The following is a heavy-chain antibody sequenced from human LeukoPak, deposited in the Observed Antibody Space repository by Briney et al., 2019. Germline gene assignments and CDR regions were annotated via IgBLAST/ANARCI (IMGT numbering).Heavy chain of an antibody. Sequence: AGESLKISCKGSGYSFTSYWTGWVRQMPGKGLEWMGIIYPGDSDTRYSPSFQGQVTISADKSISTAYLQWSSLKASDTAMYYCARHPPRYGDYLDYWGQGTLVTVSS. CDR1: GYSFTSYW. CDR3: ARHPPRYGDYLDY. CDR2: IYPGDSDT. J-gene: IGHJ4*02. D-gene: IGHD4-17*01. V-gene: IGHV5-51*01.